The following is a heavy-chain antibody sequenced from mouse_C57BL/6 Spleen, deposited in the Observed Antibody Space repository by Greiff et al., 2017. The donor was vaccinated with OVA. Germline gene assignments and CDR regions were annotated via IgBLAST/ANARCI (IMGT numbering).Heavy chain of an antibody. CDR2: IDPEDGET. D-gene: IGHD1-1*01. V-gene: IGHV14-2*01. Sequence: EVQLQESGAELVKPGASVKLSCTASGFNIKDYYMHWVKQRTEQGLEWIGRIDPEDGETKYAPKFQGKATITADTSSNTAYLQLSSLTSEDTAVYYCASSVVATEYYFDYWGQGTTLTVSS. CDR1: GFNIKDYY. CDR3: ASSVVATEYYFDY. J-gene: IGHJ2*01.